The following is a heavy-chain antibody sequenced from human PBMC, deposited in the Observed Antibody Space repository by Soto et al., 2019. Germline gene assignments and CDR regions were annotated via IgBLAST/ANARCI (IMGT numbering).Heavy chain of an antibody. Sequence: EVQLLASGGGLVQPGGSLTLSCAASGFNFNGYGISWVRQSPEKGLEWVASINFFLGKTYYADSVKGRSTISKDDAKDTVYLHLNSLRADDTAIYYCARGAVYGTDHYYRGIDVWGQGSPVTVSS. CDR3: ARGAVYGTDHYYRGIDV. D-gene: IGHD4-17*01. V-gene: IGHV3-23*01. J-gene: IGHJ6*02. CDR2: INFFLGKT. CDR1: GFNFNGYG.